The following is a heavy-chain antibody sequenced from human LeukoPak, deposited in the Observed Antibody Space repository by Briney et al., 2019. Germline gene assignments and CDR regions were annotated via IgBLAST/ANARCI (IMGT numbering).Heavy chain of an antibody. CDR3: ARHRSDSGDYDAFDI. CDR2: IYSSDST. V-gene: IGHV3-53*01. D-gene: IGHD4-17*01. CDR1: GFIVSSNY. J-gene: IGHJ3*02. Sequence: GGPLRLSCAASGFIVSSNYMNWVRQAPGQGLEWVSVIYSSDSTYYADSVKGRFTISRDNSKNTLFLQMNSLRAEDTAVYYCARHRSDSGDYDAFDIWGQGTMVAVSS.